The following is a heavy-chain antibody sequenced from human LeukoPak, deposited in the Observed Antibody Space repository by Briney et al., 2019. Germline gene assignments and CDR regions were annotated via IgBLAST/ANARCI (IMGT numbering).Heavy chain of an antibody. J-gene: IGHJ5*02. D-gene: IGHD3-10*01. V-gene: IGHV3-48*04. Sequence: GGSLRLSCGASGFTFNDYSMNWVRQAPGKGLEWVSYISSGGSTIYYPDSVKGRFTISRDNAKNSVYLQMNSLRVEDTAMYYCARTGSGSYYRGWFDPWGQGTLVTVSS. CDR1: GFTFNDYS. CDR2: ISSGGSTI. CDR3: ARTGSGSYYRGWFDP.